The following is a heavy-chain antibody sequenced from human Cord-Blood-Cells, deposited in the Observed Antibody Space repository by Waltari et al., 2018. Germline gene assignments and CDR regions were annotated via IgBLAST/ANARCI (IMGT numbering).Heavy chain of an antibody. V-gene: IGHV3-15*01. CDR1: GFTFSNAW. Sequence: EVQLVESGGGLVKPGGSLRLSCAASGFTFSNAWMSWVRQAPGEGLGWVGRMKSKTDGGTTDYAAPVKGRFTISRDESKNTLYLQMNSLKAEDTAVYYCTTFTRTDYWGQGTLVTVSS. CDR3: TTFTRTDY. CDR2: MKSKTDGGTT. J-gene: IGHJ4*02.